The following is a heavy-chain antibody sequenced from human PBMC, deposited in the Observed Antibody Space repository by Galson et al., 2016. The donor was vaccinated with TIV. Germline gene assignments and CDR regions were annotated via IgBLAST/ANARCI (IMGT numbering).Heavy chain of an antibody. CDR2: FNPDSGAT. CDR1: GYIFIHYY. D-gene: IGHD7-27*01. J-gene: IGHJ4*02. CDR3: ARVNWARAFDS. Sequence: SVKVSCKASGYIFIHYYIHWVRQAPGQGLEWLGWFNPDSGATQYAQKFQGRVTMTRDTSLSTANMELRRLISDDTAVYYCARVNWARAFDSWGPGTPVNASS. V-gene: IGHV1-2*02.